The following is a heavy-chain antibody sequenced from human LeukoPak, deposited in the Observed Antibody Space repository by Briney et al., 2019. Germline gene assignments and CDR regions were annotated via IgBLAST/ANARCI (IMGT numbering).Heavy chain of an antibody. Sequence: GGSLRLSCTASGFTFSSYWMHWVRQAPGKGLVWVSRINNDGSSTSYADSVKGRFTISRDNAKNTLYLQMNSLRAEDTAEYYCAKVEDWGRPSYFDYWGQGVLVTVSS. CDR2: INNDGSST. CDR1: GFTFSSYW. CDR3: AKVEDWGRPSYFDY. J-gene: IGHJ4*02. D-gene: IGHD3-16*01. V-gene: IGHV3-74*01.